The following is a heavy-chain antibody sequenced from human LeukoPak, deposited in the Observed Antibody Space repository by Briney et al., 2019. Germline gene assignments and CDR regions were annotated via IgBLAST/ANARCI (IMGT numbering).Heavy chain of an antibody. CDR1: GFPFSRFS. CDR3: ARFTPPAYWDV. Sequence: GGSLRLSCTASGFPFSRFSMKWVRQATGKGLEWVSSISSSSSYIYYADSGKGRFTISRDNAKNSLYLQMNSLRADDTAVYYCARFTPPAYWDVWGKGTTVTVSS. CDR2: ISSSSSYI. J-gene: IGHJ6*04. V-gene: IGHV3-21*01. D-gene: IGHD2-21*01.